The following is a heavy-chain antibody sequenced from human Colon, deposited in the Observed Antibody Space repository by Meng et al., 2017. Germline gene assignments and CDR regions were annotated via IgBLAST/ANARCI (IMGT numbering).Heavy chain of an antibody. CDR3: ARGAITRTATALGW. Sequence: VQFVRSGAEVKKPGASVKLSCKTSAFTFTGYTLHWVRQAPGQSLEWMGWINAADGSTKYSQKFLDRVTITRDTSASTAYMELSSLRSEDTAVYYCARGAITRTATALGWWGQGTLVTVSS. D-gene: IGHD1-14*01. CDR1: AFTFTGYT. CDR2: INAADGST. V-gene: IGHV1-3*01. J-gene: IGHJ4*02.